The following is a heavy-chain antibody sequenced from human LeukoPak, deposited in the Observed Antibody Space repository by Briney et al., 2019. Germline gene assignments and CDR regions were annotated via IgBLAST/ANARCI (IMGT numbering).Heavy chain of an antibody. CDR3: ARHDVWNYFDY. D-gene: IGHD3/OR15-3a*01. J-gene: IGHJ4*02. CDR1: GGSISSYY. V-gene: IGHV4-4*07. Sequence: SETLSLTCTVSGGSISSYYWSWIRQPAGKGLEWTGRIYTSGSSNYNPSLKSRVTISVDTSKNQFSLKLSSVTAADTAVYYCARHDVWNYFDYWGQGTLVTVSS. CDR2: IYTSGSS.